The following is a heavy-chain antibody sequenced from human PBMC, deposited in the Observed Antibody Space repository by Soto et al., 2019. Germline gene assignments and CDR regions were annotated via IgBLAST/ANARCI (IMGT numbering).Heavy chain of an antibody. D-gene: IGHD5-12*01. Sequence: QVQLVESGGGVVQPGRSLRLSCEASGFTFSKYGMHWVRQAPGKGLEWVAVIWNDGSSRYYADSVKGRFTICRDNAKKTLFLQMNNLRAEDTAVYYCARPDIVAAIGGALDCWGQGTLVTVSS. CDR3: ARPDIVAAIGGALDC. CDR2: IWNDGSSR. J-gene: IGHJ4*02. CDR1: GFTFSKYG. V-gene: IGHV3-33*01.